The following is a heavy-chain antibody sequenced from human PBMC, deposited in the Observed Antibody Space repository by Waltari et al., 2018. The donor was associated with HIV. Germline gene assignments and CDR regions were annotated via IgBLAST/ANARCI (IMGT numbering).Heavy chain of an antibody. CDR3: TRPGLNNGWYV. D-gene: IGHD6-19*01. J-gene: IGHJ4*02. CDR2: IRSKLKNFAT. Sequence: EMQLVESGRALVQPGGSLTLCYAASGCIFSSLAVHWVRQTHGKGLEWVGRIRSKLKNFATSYADSVKGRFAISRDDSNNTAFLQMSSLKIEDTAVYYCTRPGLNNGWYVWGQGTLVTVSS. V-gene: IGHV3-73*02. CDR1: GCIFSSLA.